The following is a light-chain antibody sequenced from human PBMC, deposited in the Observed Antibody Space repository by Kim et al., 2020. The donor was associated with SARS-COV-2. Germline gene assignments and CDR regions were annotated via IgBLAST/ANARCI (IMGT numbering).Light chain of an antibody. Sequence: GQWYTISSPGSNSDIGGYTNVSCYHKNPDKAPKLIFYDVTKRPSGVSDRFSGSKSGNTASLIISGLQADDEADYSCSSYTSSKPWVFGGGTQLTV. CDR3: SSYTSSKPWV. J-gene: IGLJ3*02. V-gene: IGLV2-14*03. CDR2: DVT. CDR1: NSDIGGYTN.